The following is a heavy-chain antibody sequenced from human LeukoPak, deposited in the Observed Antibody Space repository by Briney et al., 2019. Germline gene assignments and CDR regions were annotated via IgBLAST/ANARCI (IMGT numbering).Heavy chain of an antibody. CDR2: ISQNGNEK. Sequence: PGGSLRLSCVASGFTFTRYWMTWVRQAPGKGLEWVASISQNGNEKYHVDSVKGRFIISRDNPKKSLYLEMTNLRAEDTALYYCARATVDFWSGYSGFDCWGQGALVTVSS. V-gene: IGHV3-7*01. J-gene: IGHJ4*02. CDR3: ARATVDFWSGYSGFDC. CDR1: GFTFTRYW. D-gene: IGHD3-3*01.